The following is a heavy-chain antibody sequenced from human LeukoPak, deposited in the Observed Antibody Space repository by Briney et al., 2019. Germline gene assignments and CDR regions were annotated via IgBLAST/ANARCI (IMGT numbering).Heavy chain of an antibody. Sequence: GGSLRLSCAASGFTFSDYYMSWIRQAPGKGLEWVSYISTSVNYIKDADSVKGRFTISRDNAKNSLFLRMSSLRVEDTAVYYCARSYDYADGYFDYWGQGTLVTVSS. J-gene: IGHJ4*02. CDR2: ISTSVNYI. V-gene: IGHV3-11*06. CDR1: GFTFSDYY. CDR3: ARSYDYADGYFDY. D-gene: IGHD4-17*01.